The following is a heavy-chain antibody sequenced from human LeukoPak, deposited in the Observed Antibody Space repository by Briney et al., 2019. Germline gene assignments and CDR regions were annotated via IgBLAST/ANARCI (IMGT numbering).Heavy chain of an antibody. Sequence: SQTLSLTCTVSGGSLSSYYWSWIRQPPGKGLEWIGYIYYSGSTKYNPSLKSRVTSSEDTSKNQYSVKLSSVTAADTAVYYCARGARAGYNLEPFDYWGQGTLVSIS. J-gene: IGHJ4*02. V-gene: IGHV4-59*08. CDR1: GGSLSSYY. CDR3: ARGARAGYNLEPFDY. CDR2: IYYSGST. D-gene: IGHD5-24*01.